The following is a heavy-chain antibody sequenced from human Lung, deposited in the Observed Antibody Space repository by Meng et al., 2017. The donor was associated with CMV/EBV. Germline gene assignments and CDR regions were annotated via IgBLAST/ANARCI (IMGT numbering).Heavy chain of an antibody. D-gene: IGHD2-2*03. CDR3: ARDQPGGYCSDFCYYGMDV. CDR1: GFTFSIYW. CDR2: IKEDGTEN. J-gene: IGHJ6*02. Sequence: ESXKISXAASGFTFSIYWMSWVRQAPGKGLEWVANIKEDGTENNYADSVKGRFTISRDNAKNSLYLQMNSLRAEDTAVYYCARDQPGGYCSDFCYYGMDVWGQGTXVTVSS. V-gene: IGHV3-7*01.